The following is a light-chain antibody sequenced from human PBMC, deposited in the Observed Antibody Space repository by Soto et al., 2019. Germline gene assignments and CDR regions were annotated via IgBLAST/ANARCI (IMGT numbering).Light chain of an antibody. V-gene: IGKV3-20*01. Sequence: EIVLTQSPGTLSLSPGERVTLSCRASQSVSSNFLAWYQQKPGQAPRLLIYGASSRATGISDRFSGSGSGTDFTLSIGRLEPEDFAVYYCQQYGRSPWTVGQGTKVEVK. CDR1: QSVSSNF. CDR2: GAS. CDR3: QQYGRSPWT. J-gene: IGKJ1*01.